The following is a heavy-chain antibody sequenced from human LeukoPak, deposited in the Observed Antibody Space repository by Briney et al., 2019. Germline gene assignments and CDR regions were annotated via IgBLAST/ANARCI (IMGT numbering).Heavy chain of an antibody. Sequence: SETLSLTCTVSGGSISGSSYYWGWIRQPPGKGLEWIGSMYYSGSTYYNPSLKSRVTISVDMSKNQLSLKLRSVTAADTAVYYCARGSIVVVNDWGQGTLVTVSS. CDR1: GGSISGSSYY. CDR2: MYYSGST. D-gene: IGHD2-15*01. V-gene: IGHV4-39*07. J-gene: IGHJ4*02. CDR3: ARGSIVVVND.